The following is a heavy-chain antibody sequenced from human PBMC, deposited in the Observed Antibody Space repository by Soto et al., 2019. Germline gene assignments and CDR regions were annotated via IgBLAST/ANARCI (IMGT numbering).Heavy chain of an antibody. CDR1: GFTFSNYA. J-gene: IGHJ4*02. Sequence: EVQLLESGGGLVQPGGSLRLSCAASGFTFSNYAMNWVRQAPGKGLEWVSTISGSSDTTYYADSVKGRFTISRDNSKNPLYLQMNGLRAEDTAVYYCASKLTYGASSDYWGQGTLVTVSS. CDR3: ASKLTYGASSDY. D-gene: IGHD4-17*01. V-gene: IGHV3-23*01. CDR2: ISGSSDTT.